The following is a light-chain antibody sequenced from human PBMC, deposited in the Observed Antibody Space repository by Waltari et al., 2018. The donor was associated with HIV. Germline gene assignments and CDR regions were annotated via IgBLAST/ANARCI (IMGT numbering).Light chain of an antibody. CDR3: QQRFNWVT. CDR2: DAS. CDR1: QSVGSL. J-gene: IGKJ4*01. V-gene: IGKV3-11*01. Sequence: EIVVTQSPATLSLSPGERATLSCRTSQSVGSLSAWYQQKPGQAPRLLIYDASNRATGIPARFSGSGSGTDFTLTISSLEPEDFALYYCQQRFNWVTFGGGTKLEIK.